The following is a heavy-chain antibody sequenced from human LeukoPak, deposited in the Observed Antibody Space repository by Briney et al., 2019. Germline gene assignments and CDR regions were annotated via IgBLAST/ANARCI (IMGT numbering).Heavy chain of an antibody. D-gene: IGHD2-15*01. J-gene: IGHJ5*02. V-gene: IGHV4-59*01. CDR2: IYYSGSA. Sequence: PSETLSLTCTVSGGSISNSYWSWIRQSPGRGLEWIGEIYYSGSAKYNPSLKSRVTISVDTSKNQFSLHMSSVSAADTAVYFCARARGYCPGGSCHSGNWFGPWGQGALVVVSS. CDR1: GGSISNSY. CDR3: ARARGYCPGGSCHSGNWFGP.